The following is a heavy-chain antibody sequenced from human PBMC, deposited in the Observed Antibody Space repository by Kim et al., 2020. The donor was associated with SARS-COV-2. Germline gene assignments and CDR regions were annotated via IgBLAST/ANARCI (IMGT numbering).Heavy chain of an antibody. J-gene: IGHJ4*02. CDR3: ARSRFPIVGIAAAGTFFDY. Sequence: KGRFTISRDNAKNSLYLQMHGLRAGDTAVYYCARSRFPIVGIAAAGTFFDYWGQGTLVTVSS. D-gene: IGHD6-13*01. V-gene: IGHV3-11*06.